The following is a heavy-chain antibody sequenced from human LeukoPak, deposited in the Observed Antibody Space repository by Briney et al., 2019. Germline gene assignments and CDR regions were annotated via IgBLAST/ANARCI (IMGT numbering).Heavy chain of an antibody. CDR2: INHSGST. J-gene: IGHJ4*02. V-gene: IGHV4-34*01. CDR3: ARADSSSWYDDY. CDR1: GGSFSGCY. Sequence: SETLSLTCAVYGGSFSGCYWSWIRQPPGKGLEWIGEINHSGSTNYNPSLKSRVTISVDTSKNQFSLKLSSVTAADTAVYYCARADSSSWYDDYWGQGTLVTVSS. D-gene: IGHD6-13*01.